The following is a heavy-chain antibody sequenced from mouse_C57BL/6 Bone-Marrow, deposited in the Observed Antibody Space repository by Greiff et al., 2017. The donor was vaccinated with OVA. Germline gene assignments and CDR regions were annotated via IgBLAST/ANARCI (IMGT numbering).Heavy chain of an antibody. Sequence: SGPVLVKPGASVKMSCKASGYTFTDYYMNWVKQSHGKSLEWIGVINPYNGGTSYNQKFKGKATLTVDKSSSTAYMELNSLTSEDSAVYYCARDGFLYYFDYWGQGTTLTVSS. V-gene: IGHV1-19*01. CDR2: INPYNGGT. CDR3: ARDGFLYYFDY. D-gene: IGHD2-3*01. CDR1: GYTFTDYY. J-gene: IGHJ2*01.